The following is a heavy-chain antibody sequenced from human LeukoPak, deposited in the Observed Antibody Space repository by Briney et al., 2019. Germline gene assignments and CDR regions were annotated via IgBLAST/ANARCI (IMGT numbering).Heavy chain of an antibody. CDR1: GFTFSSYS. CDR2: ISSSSSTI. Sequence: GGSLRLSCAASGFTFSSYSMNWVRQAPGKGLEWVSYISSSSSTIYYADSVKGRFTISRDNAKNSLYLQMNSLRAEDTAVYYCARDFFEGTRDVYSSNWGQGTLVTVSS. V-gene: IGHV3-48*04. J-gene: IGHJ4*02. CDR3: ARDFFEGTRDVYSSN. D-gene: IGHD3-3*01.